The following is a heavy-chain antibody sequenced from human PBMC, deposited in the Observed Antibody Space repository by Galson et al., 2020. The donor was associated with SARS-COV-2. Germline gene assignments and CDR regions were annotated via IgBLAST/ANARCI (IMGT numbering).Heavy chain of an antibody. CDR3: AKGPWERYYFGSGSVYLDY. Sequence: GGSLRLSCAASGFTFSYYAMSWVRQATGKGLEWVSAISDSGGTTYYADSVEGRFTIYRDNSKNTLDLQMNSLRAEDTAIYYCAKGPWERYYFGSGSVYLDYWGQGTLVTVSS. CDR1: GFTFSYYA. D-gene: IGHD3-10*01. CDR2: ISDSGGTT. J-gene: IGHJ4*02. V-gene: IGHV3-23*01.